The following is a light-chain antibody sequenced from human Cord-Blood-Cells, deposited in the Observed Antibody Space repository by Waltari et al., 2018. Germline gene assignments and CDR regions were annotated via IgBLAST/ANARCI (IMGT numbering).Light chain of an antibody. V-gene: IGKV3-20*01. CDR2: GAS. Sequence: EIVLTQSPGTLSLSPGERATLPCRASQSVSRSYLAWYQQKPGQAPRLPIYGASRRATGIPDRFSGSGSGTDFTLTISRLEPEDFAVYYCQQYGSSPCTFGQGTKLEIK. CDR1: QSVSRSY. CDR3: QQYGSSPCT. J-gene: IGKJ2*02.